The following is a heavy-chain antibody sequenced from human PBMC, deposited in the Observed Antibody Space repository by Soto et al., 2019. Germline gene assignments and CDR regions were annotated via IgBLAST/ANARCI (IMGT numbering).Heavy chain of an antibody. D-gene: IGHD3-22*01. V-gene: IGHV3-33*01. CDR2: IWYDGSNK. J-gene: IGHJ6*02. CDR1: GFTFSSYG. Sequence: GGSLRLSXAASGFTFSSYGMHWVRQAPGKGLEWVAVIWYDGSNKYYADSVKGRFTISRDNSKNTLYLQMNSLRAEDTAVYYCARATYSNYDSSGYYYSYYYYGMDVWGQGTTVTVSS. CDR3: ARATYSNYDSSGYYYSYYYYGMDV.